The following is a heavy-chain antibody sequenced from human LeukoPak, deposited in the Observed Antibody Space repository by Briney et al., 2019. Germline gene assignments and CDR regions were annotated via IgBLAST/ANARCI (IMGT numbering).Heavy chain of an antibody. J-gene: IGHJ4*02. V-gene: IGHV4-34*01. CDR3: ARVSSVRAVKQYSGYDFLDY. CDR1: GGSISGYY. Sequence: KPSETLSLTCTVSGGSISGYYWSWIRQPPGKGLEWIGEINHSGSTNYNPSLKSRVTISVDTSKNQFSLKLSSVTAADTAVYYCARVSSVRAVKQYSGYDFLDYWGQGTLVTVSS. D-gene: IGHD5-12*01. CDR2: INHSGST.